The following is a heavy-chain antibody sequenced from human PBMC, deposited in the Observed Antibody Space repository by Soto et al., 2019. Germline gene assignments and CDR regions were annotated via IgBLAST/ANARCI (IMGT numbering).Heavy chain of an antibody. Sequence: SETLSLTCTVSGGSISSYYWSWIRQPPGKGLEWIGYIYYSGSTNYNPSLKSRVTISVDTSKNQFSLKLSSVTAADTAVYYCARGSYNLQLPHYWGQGTLVTVSS. V-gene: IGHV4-59*12. J-gene: IGHJ4*02. CDR1: GGSISSYY. CDR2: IYYSGST. CDR3: ARGSYNLQLPHY. D-gene: IGHD1-1*01.